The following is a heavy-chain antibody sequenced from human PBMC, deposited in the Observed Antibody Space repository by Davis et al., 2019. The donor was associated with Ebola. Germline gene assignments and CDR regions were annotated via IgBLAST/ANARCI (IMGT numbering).Heavy chain of an antibody. D-gene: IGHD5-24*01. CDR1: DDSFTSNY. CDR2: IYPGDSDP. J-gene: IGHJ4*02. Sequence: KVSCKGSDDSFTSNYIDWVRQMPGKGLEWMGSIYPGDSDPRYSPSFQGRVTISADKSIRTAYLLWSSLKASDTAIYYCALRDMATTFASWGQGTLVTVSS. V-gene: IGHV5-51*01. CDR3: ALRDMATTFAS.